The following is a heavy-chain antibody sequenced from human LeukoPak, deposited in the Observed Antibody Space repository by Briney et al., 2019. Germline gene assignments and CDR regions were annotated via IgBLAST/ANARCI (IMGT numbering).Heavy chain of an antibody. CDR2: IYHSGST. Sequence: PSGTLSLTCAVSGGSISSHNWWSWVRQPPGKGLEWIGEIYHSGSTTYNPSLKSRVTISVDKSKNQFSLKLSSVTAADTAVYYCAGARMLHYDRSGYYYTYWGQGTLVTVSS. V-gene: IGHV4-4*02. J-gene: IGHJ4*02. CDR3: AGARMLHYDRSGYYYTY. CDR1: GGSISSHNW. D-gene: IGHD3-22*01.